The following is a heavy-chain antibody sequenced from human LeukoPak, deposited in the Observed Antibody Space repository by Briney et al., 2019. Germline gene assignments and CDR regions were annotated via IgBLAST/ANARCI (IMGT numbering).Heavy chain of an antibody. D-gene: IGHD2-21*02. CDR1: GTIFTSYW. CDR2: IYPGASDT. Sequence: PGESLKISCKGSGTIFTSYWIGWGRRLPGKGLEWMGIIYPGASDTRYSPSFQGQVTISADKSISTAYLQWSSLKASDTAMYYCARHASDCGGDCYSLDIWGQGTMVTLSS. CDR3: ARHASDCGGDCYSLDI. J-gene: IGHJ3*02. V-gene: IGHV5-51*01.